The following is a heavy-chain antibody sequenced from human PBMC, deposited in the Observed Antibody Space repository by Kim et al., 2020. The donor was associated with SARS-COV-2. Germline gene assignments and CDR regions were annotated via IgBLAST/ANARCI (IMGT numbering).Heavy chain of an antibody. D-gene: IGHD5-18*01. J-gene: IGHJ4*02. Sequence: YADSVTGRFTIARDNSKNTLYLQMNSLRAEDTAVYYCAKDLGYSYGLKLDYWGQGTLVTVSS. V-gene: IGHV3-23*01. CDR3: AKDLGYSYGLKLDY.